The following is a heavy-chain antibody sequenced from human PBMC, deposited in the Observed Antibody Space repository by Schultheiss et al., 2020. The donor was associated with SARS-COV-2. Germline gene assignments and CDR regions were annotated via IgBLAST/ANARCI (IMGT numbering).Heavy chain of an antibody. CDR3: ARGSLLPLRGDYYYYAMDV. CDR1: GGSISSGGYY. Sequence: SETLSLTCTVSGGSISSGGYYWSWIRQHPGKGLEWIGNIYYSGSTYYNPSLESRVSFSVDASKNHFSLKLYSVTAADTAVYYCARGSLLPLRGDYYYYAMDVWGQGTTVTVAS. D-gene: IGHD3-10*01. V-gene: IGHV4-31*03. J-gene: IGHJ6*02. CDR2: IYYSGST.